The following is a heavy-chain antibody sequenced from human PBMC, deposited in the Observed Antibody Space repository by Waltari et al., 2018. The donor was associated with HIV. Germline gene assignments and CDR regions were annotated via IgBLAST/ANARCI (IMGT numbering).Heavy chain of an antibody. CDR2: INSDGSST. Sequence: QLVESGGGLVQPGRSLRLSCPASTFTFTRYWMHWVRQAPGKGLVCVSRINSDGSSTSYADSVKGRFTISRENAKNTLYLQMNSLKVEDTAVYYCARAYYDSGSNWFDPWGQGTMVTVSS. CDR1: TFTFTRYW. J-gene: IGHJ5*02. CDR3: ARAYYDSGSNWFDP. V-gene: IGHV3-74*01. D-gene: IGHD3-10*01.